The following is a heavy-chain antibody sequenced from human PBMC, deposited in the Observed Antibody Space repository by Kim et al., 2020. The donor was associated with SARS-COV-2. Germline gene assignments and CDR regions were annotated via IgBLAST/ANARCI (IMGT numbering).Heavy chain of an antibody. Sequence: GGSLRLSCAASGFTFDDYTMHWVRQAPGKGLEWVSLISWDGGSTYYADSVKGRFTISRDNSKNSLYLQMNSLRTEDTALYYCAKGGYDILTGYFYYLGQGTLVTVSS. CDR1: GFTFDDYT. V-gene: IGHV3-43*01. D-gene: IGHD3-9*01. CDR3: AKGGYDILTGYFYY. J-gene: IGHJ4*02. CDR2: ISWDGGST.